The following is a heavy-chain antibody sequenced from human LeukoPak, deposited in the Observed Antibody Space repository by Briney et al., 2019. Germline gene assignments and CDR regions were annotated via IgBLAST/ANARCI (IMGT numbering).Heavy chain of an antibody. V-gene: IGHV1-24*01. CDR3: ATEPKSGAVAGTEYLGAFDI. D-gene: IGHD6-19*01. Sequence: ASVKVSCKVSGYTLTELSMHWVRQAPGTGLEWMGGFDPEDGETIYAQKFQGRVTMTEDTSTDTAYMELSSLRSEDTAVYYCATEPKSGAVAGTEYLGAFDIWGQGTMVTVSS. J-gene: IGHJ3*02. CDR2: FDPEDGET. CDR1: GYTLTELS.